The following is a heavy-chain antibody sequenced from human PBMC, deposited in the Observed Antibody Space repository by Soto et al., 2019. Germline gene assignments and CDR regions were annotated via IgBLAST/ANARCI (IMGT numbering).Heavy chain of an antibody. Sequence: SETPSLTCTVSGGSISSGGYYWSWIRQHPGKGLEWIGYIYYSGSTYYNPSLKSRVTISVDTSKNQFSLKLSSVTAADTAVYYCASSPQQLAPLFDYWGQGTLVTVSS. V-gene: IGHV4-31*03. CDR3: ASSPQQLAPLFDY. D-gene: IGHD6-13*01. CDR1: GGSISSGGYY. CDR2: IYYSGST. J-gene: IGHJ4*02.